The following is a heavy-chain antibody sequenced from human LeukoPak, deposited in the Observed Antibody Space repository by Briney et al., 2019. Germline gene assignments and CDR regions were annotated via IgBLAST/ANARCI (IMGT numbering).Heavy chain of an antibody. CDR1: GFTFSDYY. Sequence: GGSLRLSCAASGFTFSDYYMSWIRQAPGKGLEWVSGISWNSGSIGYADSVKGRFTISRDNAKNSLYLQMNSLRAEDMALYYCAKDGYRYSSSSYFDYWGQGTLVTVSS. J-gene: IGHJ4*02. V-gene: IGHV3-9*03. CDR2: ISWNSGSI. CDR3: AKDGYRYSSSSYFDY. D-gene: IGHD6-13*01.